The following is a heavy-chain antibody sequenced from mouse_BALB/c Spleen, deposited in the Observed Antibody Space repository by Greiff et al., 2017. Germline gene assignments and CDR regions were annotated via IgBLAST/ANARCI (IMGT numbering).Heavy chain of an antibody. V-gene: IGHV1-7*01. CDR3: ARTYYGNQAFSY. J-gene: IGHJ3*01. Sequence: VKLVESGAELAKPGASVKMSCKASGYTFTSYWMHWVKQRPGQGLEWIGYINPSTGYTEYNQKFKDKATLTADKSSSTAYMQLSSLTSEDSAVYYCARTYYGNQAFSYWGQGTLVTVSA. CDR2: INPSTGYT. CDR1: GYTFTSYW. D-gene: IGHD2-10*01.